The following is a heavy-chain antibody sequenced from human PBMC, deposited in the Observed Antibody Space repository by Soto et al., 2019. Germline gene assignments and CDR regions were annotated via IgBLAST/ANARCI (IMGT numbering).Heavy chain of an antibody. CDR3: ARGLIYGSGISFQSWFDP. D-gene: IGHD3-10*01. V-gene: IGHV4-61*05. CDR1: GGSISSSSYY. J-gene: IGHJ5*02. CDR2: IYYSGST. Sequence: SETLSLTCTVSGGSISSSSYYWGRIRQPPGKGLEWIGYIYYSGSTNYNPSLKSRVTISVDTSKNQFSLKLSSVTAADTAVYYCARGLIYGSGISFQSWFDPWGQGTLVTVSS.